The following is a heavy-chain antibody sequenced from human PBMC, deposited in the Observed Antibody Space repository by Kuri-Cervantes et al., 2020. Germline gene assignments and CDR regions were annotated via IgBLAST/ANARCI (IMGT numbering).Heavy chain of an antibody. Sequence: SGPTLVKPTQTLTLTCTFSGFSLSTSRVGGGWIRQPPGKALEWLALIYWDDDKRYSPSLKSRLTITKDTSNNQVVLTMTNMDPVDTATYYCARQEYGSGSHYWGQGTLVTVSS. CDR3: ARQEYGSGSHY. CDR2: IYWDDDK. J-gene: IGHJ4*02. CDR1: GFSLSTSRVG. V-gene: IGHV2-5*02. D-gene: IGHD3-10*01.